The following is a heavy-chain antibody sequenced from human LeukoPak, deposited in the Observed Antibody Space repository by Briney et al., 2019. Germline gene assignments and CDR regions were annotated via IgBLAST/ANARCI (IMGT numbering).Heavy chain of an antibody. J-gene: IGHJ4*02. CDR1: GGSISSYY. V-gene: IGHV4-4*07. Sequence: KASETLSLTCTVSGGSISSYYWSWIRQPAGKGLEWIGRIYTSGSTNYNPSLKSRVTISVDTSKDQFSLKLSSVTAADTAVYYCARSYSSSWYHAFDYWGQGTLVTVSS. D-gene: IGHD6-13*01. CDR3: ARSYSSSWYHAFDY. CDR2: IYTSGST.